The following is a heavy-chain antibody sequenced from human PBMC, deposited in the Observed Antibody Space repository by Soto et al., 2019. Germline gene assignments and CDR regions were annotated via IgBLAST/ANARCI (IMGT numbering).Heavy chain of an antibody. Sequence: SETLSLTCDVSGVSIINNYWTWIRQPAGKGLEWLGRVYSSGRTTYNPSLKSRLTMSVDTSKNQFSLHLTSVNAADTAVYYCARREDTFEFWGQGMLVTV. J-gene: IGHJ4*02. CDR2: VYSSGRT. CDR1: GVSIINNY. CDR3: ARREDTFEF. V-gene: IGHV4-4*07.